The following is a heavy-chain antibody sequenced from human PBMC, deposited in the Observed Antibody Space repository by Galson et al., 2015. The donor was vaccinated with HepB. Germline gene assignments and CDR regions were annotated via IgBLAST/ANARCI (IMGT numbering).Heavy chain of an antibody. Sequence: SLRLSCAVSGFTFSNYGMHWVRQAPGKGLEWVAVISYDGSKEYYGDSVKGRFTISRDNSKNTVYLQMNSLRGEDTAIYYCAKVIFYYGSGSYPLDDWGQGTLVTVSS. CDR1: GFTFSNYG. V-gene: IGHV3-30*18. CDR2: ISYDGSKE. J-gene: IGHJ4*02. CDR3: AKVIFYYGSGSYPLDD. D-gene: IGHD3-10*01.